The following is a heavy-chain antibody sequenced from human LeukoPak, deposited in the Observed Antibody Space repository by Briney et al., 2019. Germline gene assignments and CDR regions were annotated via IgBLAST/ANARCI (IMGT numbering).Heavy chain of an antibody. J-gene: IGHJ3*01. V-gene: IGHV3-33*01. CDR1: GFTFSSYG. CDR2: IWYDGSNK. Sequence: SGGSLRLSCAASGFTFSSYGMHWVRQAPGKGLEWVAVIWYDGSNKYYADSVKGRFTISRDISKNTLYLQMNILSAEDTAVFYCARELLGDGPDAFDVWGQGTIVTVSS. CDR3: ARELLGDGPDAFDV. D-gene: IGHD3-16*01.